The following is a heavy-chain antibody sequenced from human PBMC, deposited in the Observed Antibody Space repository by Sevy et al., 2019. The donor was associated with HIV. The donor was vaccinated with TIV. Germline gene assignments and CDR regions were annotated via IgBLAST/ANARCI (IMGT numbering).Heavy chain of an antibody. CDR1: GLSVSDNY. D-gene: IGHD3-22*01. Sequence: GGSLRLSCAASGLSVSDNYMNWVRQAPAKGLELVSVIYSDGRTYYADSVKGRFTISRDNSKNTLYLHMNNLRPEDTAVYYCARDRYYDASGYYYYYYGMDVWGQGTTVTVSS. CDR3: ARDRYYDASGYYYYYYGMDV. J-gene: IGHJ6*02. V-gene: IGHV3-66*01. CDR2: IYSDGRT.